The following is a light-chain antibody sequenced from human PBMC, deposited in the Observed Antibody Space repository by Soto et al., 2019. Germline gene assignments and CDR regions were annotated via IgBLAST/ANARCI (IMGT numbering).Light chain of an antibody. V-gene: IGKV3-15*01. CDR2: GAS. CDR1: QSVSSN. CDR3: QQYNAWWT. J-gene: IGKJ1*01. Sequence: EIMMTQSPPTLSVFPGERVTLSCRASQSVSSNLAWYQQKPGQAPRLLIYGASTRVTGFPARFSGSGSGTAFTPTISSLQSEDSAVFYCQQYNAWWTFGQGTKVEV.